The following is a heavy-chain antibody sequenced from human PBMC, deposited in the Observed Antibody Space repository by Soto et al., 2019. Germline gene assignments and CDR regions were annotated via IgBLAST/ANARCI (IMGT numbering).Heavy chain of an antibody. D-gene: IGHD2-2*01. V-gene: IGHV3-15*01. J-gene: IGHJ5*02. CDR2: IKSKTDGGTT. CDR3: TTIVVVPAAIRT. CDR1: EFTFGNAW. Sequence: PGGSLRLSVAASEFTFGNAWMSWVRRAPGKGLEWVGRIKSKTDGGTTDYAAPVKGRFTISRDDSKNTLYLQMNSLKTEDTAVYYCTTIVVVPAAIRTWGQGTLVTVSS.